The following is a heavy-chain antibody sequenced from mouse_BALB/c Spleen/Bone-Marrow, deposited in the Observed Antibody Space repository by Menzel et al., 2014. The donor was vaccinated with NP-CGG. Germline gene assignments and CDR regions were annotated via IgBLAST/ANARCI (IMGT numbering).Heavy chain of an antibody. D-gene: IGHD1-1*02. J-gene: IGHJ3*01. CDR1: GFDFSRYW. CDR3: ARRGGYFAY. CDR2: INPDSSTI. Sequence: EVQLVESGGGLVQPGGSLKLSCAASGFDFSRYWMSWVRQVPGKGLEWIGEINPDSSTINYTPSLKDKFIISRDNAKNTLYLQMSKVRSEDTALYYCARRGGYFAYWGQGTLVTVSA. V-gene: IGHV4-1*02.